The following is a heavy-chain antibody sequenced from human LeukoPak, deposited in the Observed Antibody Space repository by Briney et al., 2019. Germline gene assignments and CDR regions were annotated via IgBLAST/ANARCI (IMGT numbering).Heavy chain of an antibody. D-gene: IGHD5-12*01. CDR1: GGSISSSDYY. CDR3: ARHDSGYSP. CDR2: IYYSGSA. V-gene: IGHV4-39*01. Sequence: SETLSLTCTVSGGSISSSDYYWGWIRQPPGKGLEWIGRIYYSGSAYYNPSLKSRVTISIDTSKNQFSLKLNSVTAADTAVYYCARHDSGYSPWGQGTLVTVSS. J-gene: IGHJ5*02.